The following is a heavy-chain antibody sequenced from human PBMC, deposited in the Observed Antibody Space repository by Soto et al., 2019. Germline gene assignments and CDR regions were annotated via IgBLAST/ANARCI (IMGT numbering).Heavy chain of an antibody. D-gene: IGHD3-3*01. CDR2: IYYGWST. Sequence: PSATLSLPCPVSGGSISSYYWSWIRPPPGKGLELIGYIYYGWSTNYNPSLKSRVTISVDTSKNQFSLKLSSVTAADTAVYYCARAQPSFWSGLNWFDTWGEGTLATVAS. CDR1: GGSISSYY. J-gene: IGHJ5*02. V-gene: IGHV4-59*01. CDR3: ARAQPSFWSGLNWFDT.